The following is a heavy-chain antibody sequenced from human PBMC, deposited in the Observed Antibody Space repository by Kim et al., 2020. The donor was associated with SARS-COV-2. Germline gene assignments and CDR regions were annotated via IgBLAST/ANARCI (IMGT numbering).Heavy chain of an antibody. CDR2: ISYSGST. CDR3: AYRGILTGYFDH. D-gene: IGHD3-9*01. V-gene: IGHV4-39*07. CDR1: GGSISSSTYN. Sequence: SETLSLTCTFSGGSISSSTYNWGRIRQAPGKGLEWIGRISYSGSTSYNPSLKSRVTISENTSKNQFSLKVYSVTAADTAVYYCAYRGILTGYFDHWGQGT. J-gene: IGHJ4*02.